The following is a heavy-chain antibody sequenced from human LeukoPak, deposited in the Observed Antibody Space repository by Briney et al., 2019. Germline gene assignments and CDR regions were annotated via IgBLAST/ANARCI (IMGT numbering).Heavy chain of an antibody. CDR2: IYHSGST. Sequence: SETLSLTCAVSGGSISSGGYSWSWIRQPPGKGLEWIGYIYHSGSTNYNPSLKSRVTISVDTSKNQFSLKLSSVTAADTAVYYCARHTTRTRYFDYWGQGTLVTVSS. CDR1: GGSISSGGYS. J-gene: IGHJ4*02. V-gene: IGHV4-30-2*01. D-gene: IGHD1-1*01. CDR3: ARHTTRTRYFDY.